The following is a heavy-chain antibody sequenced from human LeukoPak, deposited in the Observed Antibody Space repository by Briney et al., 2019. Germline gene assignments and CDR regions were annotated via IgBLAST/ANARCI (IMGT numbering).Heavy chain of an antibody. D-gene: IGHD1-26*01. CDR2: INPSGGST. V-gene: IGHV1-46*01. Sequence: EASVKVSCKASGYTFTSYYMHWVRQAPGQGLEWMGIINPSGGSTSYAQKFQGRVTMTRDTSTSTVYMELSSLRPEDTAVYYCARDGELYSGSKGLFGIWGQGTMVTVSS. CDR1: GYTFTSYY. CDR3: ARDGELYSGSKGLFGI. J-gene: IGHJ3*02.